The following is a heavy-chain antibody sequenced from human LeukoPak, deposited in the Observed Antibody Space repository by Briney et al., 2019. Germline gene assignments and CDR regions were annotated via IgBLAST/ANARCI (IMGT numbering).Heavy chain of an antibody. V-gene: IGHV3-30*02. J-gene: IGHJ4*02. D-gene: IGHD1-26*01. CDR3: AKDGWGSGSYHFDY. Sequence: PGGSLRLSCAASGFTFSNYGMHWVRQAPGKGLEWVAFIRYDGSNKYYADSVKGRFTISRDNSKNTLYLQMNSLKAEDTAVYYCAKDGWGSGSYHFDYWGQGTLVTVSS. CDR2: IRYDGSNK. CDR1: GFTFSNYG.